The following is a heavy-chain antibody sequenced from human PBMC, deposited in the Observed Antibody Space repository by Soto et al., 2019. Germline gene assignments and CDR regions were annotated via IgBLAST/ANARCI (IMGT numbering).Heavy chain of an antibody. CDR2: IKQDGSEK. CDR1: GFTFSSYW. Sequence: LRLSCAASGFTFSSYWMSWVRQSPGKGLEWVANIKQDGSEKYYVDSVKGRFTISRDNAKNSLYLQMNSLRAEDTAVYYCARDRYSYYDFWSGSLPYYYYGMDVWGQGTTVTVSS. D-gene: IGHD3-3*01. V-gene: IGHV3-7*01. J-gene: IGHJ6*02. CDR3: ARDRYSYYDFWSGSLPYYYYGMDV.